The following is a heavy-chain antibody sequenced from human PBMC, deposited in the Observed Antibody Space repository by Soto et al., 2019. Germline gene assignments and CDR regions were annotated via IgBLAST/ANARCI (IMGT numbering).Heavy chain of an antibody. CDR1: GGSVSNGNYY. J-gene: IGHJ5*02. CDR3: ARMPVETHRINWFDP. D-gene: IGHD5-18*01. CDR2: IYYSGST. V-gene: IGHV4-61*01. Sequence: QVQLRESGPGLVKPSETLALTCTVFGGSVSNGNYYWSWIQQPPGKGLEWIGYIYYSGSTNYNPSLKSRVSISLDTSKNQCSLRLTSVTAADTAVYYCARMPVETHRINWFDPWGQGTLVTVSS.